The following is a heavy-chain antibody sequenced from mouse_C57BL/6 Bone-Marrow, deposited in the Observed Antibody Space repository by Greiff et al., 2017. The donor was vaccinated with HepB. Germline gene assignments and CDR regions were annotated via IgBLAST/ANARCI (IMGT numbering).Heavy chain of an antibody. J-gene: IGHJ2*01. V-gene: IGHV5-12*01. Sequence: DVMLVESGGGLVQPGGSLKLSCAASGFTFSDYYMYWVRQTPEKRLEWVAYISNGGGSTYYPDTVKGRFTISRDNAKNTLYLQMSRLKSEDTAMYYCVRGVLRGYFDYWGQGTTLTVSS. CDR1: GFTFSDYY. D-gene: IGHD1-1*01. CDR3: VRGVLRGYFDY. CDR2: ISNGGGST.